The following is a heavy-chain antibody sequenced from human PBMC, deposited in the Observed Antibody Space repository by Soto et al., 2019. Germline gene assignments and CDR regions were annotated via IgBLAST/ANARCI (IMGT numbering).Heavy chain of an antibody. D-gene: IGHD4-17*01. CDR1: GFTFSSYA. CDR3: AKFVNFVPGDYVLFWYFDL. Sequence: EVQLLESGGGLVQPGGSLRLSCAASGFTFSSYAMSWVRQAPGKGLEWVSAISGSGGSTYYADSVKGRFTISRDNSKNTLYLQMNSLRAEDTAVYYCAKFVNFVPGDYVLFWYFDLWGRGTLVTVSS. CDR2: ISGSGGST. J-gene: IGHJ2*01. V-gene: IGHV3-23*01.